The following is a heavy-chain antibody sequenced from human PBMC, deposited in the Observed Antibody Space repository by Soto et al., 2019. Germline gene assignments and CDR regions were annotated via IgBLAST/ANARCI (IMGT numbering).Heavy chain of an antibody. D-gene: IGHD6-19*01. Sequence: PGGSLRLSCSASGFTFSTQAMAWVRQAPGKGLEWVSALISSGESPNYADSVKGRFTISRDNSKNTLYLQMNSLRADDTAVYYCAKDLHGSGWSFDQWGQGTVVTVSS. CDR3: AKDLHGSGWSFDQ. J-gene: IGHJ4*02. CDR2: LISSGESP. CDR1: GFTFSTQA. V-gene: IGHV3-23*01.